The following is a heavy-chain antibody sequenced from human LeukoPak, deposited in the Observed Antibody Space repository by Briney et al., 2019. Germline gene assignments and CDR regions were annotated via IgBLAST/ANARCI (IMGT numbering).Heavy chain of an antibody. J-gene: IGHJ3*02. CDR2: IYHSGNT. V-gene: IGHV4-38-2*02. CDR1: GDSISSGSS. Sequence: SETLSLTCTVSGDSISSGSSWGWIRQSPGKGLECIGTIYHSGNTYYNPSLKSRATVSVNTSKNQFSLNLTSVTAADTAVYFCARATYYDYWSGMGAFDIWGQGTVVTASS. CDR3: ARATYYDYWSGMGAFDI. D-gene: IGHD3-3*01.